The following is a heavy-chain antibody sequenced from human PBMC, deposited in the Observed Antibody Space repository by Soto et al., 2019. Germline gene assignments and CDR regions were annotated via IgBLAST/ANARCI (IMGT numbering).Heavy chain of an antibody. J-gene: IGHJ4*02. CDR1: GFTLSDFA. V-gene: IGHV3-30-3*01. CDR2: ISYDGSKK. Sequence: QVQLVESGGGVVQPGKSLRLSCAASGFTLSDFAMHWVRQAPGKGLEWVAVISYDGSKKYFADSVKGRFTISRDNSNNPLYLQMNSLRPDDTAVYHCASPVGDSDPYFDSWGPGTLVTVSS. CDR3: ASPVGDSDPYFDS. D-gene: IGHD4-17*01.